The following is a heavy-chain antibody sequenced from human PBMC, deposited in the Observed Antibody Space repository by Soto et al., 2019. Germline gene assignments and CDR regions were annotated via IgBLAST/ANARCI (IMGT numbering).Heavy chain of an antibody. V-gene: IGHV3-15*01. D-gene: IGHD3-22*01. Sequence: PGGSLRLSCAASGFTFSNAWISWVRQAPGKGLEWVGRMKSKTDGGTTDYAAPVKGRFTIPRDDSKNTLYLQMNSLKTKDTAVYYCTTELRYYYDSSGHDAFDIWGQGTMVTVSS. CDR1: GFTFSNAW. CDR2: MKSKTDGGTT. CDR3: TTELRYYYDSSGHDAFDI. J-gene: IGHJ3*02.